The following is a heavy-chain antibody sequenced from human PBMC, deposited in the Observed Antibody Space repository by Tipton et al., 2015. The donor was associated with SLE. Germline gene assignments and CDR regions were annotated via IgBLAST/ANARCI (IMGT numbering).Heavy chain of an antibody. Sequence: TLSLTCSVSGYSISSGFYWGWIRQPPGKGLEWIGNIYHSGSYYNPSLKSRVTISVDTSKNQFSLKLSSVTAADTARYYCAGGGVATMGGYAFEIWGQGTMVTVSS. V-gene: IGHV4-38-2*02. D-gene: IGHD5-12*01. J-gene: IGHJ3*02. CDR2: IYHSGS. CDR3: AGGGVATMGGYAFEI. CDR1: GYSISSGFY.